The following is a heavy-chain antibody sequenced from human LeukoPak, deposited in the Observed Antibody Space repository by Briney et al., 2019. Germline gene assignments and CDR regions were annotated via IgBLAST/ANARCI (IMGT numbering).Heavy chain of an antibody. D-gene: IGHD5-18*01. CDR2: IYYSGST. CDR3: ARYVDTSMLRTYYFDF. Sequence: SETLSLTCAVYGGSFSGYYWSWIRQPPGKGLEWIGYIYYSGSTNYNPSLKSRVTISVDTSKNQFSLKLSSVTTADTAVYYCARYVDTSMLRTYYFDFWGQGTLVTVSS. V-gene: IGHV4-59*01. CDR1: GGSFSGYY. J-gene: IGHJ4*02.